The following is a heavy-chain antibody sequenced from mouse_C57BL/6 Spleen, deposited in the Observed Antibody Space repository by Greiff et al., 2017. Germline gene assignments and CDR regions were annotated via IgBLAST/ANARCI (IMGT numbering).Heavy chain of an antibody. V-gene: IGHV1-59*01. CDR1: GYTFTSYW. CDR2: IDPSDSYT. D-gene: IGHD2-1*01. CDR3: ARRRGNYYFDY. J-gene: IGHJ2*01. Sequence: QVQLQQPGAELVRPGTSVKLSCKASGYTFTSYWMHWVKQRPGQGLEWIGVIDPSDSYTNYNQKFKGKATLTVDTSSSTAYMQLSSLTSEDSAVYYCARRRGNYYFDYWGQGTTLTVSS.